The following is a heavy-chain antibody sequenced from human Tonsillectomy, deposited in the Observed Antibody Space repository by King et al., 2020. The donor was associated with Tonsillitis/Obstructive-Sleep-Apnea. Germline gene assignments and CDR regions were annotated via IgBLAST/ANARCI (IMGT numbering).Heavy chain of an antibody. V-gene: IGHV6-1*01. Sequence: VQLPQSGPGLVKPSQTLSLTCALSGDIVSSNSAAWNWIRQSPSRGLEWLGRTYYRSKWYNDYAVSVKSRITINPDTSKNQFSLQLNSVTPEDTAVYYCARGQLAFRTYYYYYMDVWGKGTTVTVSS. CDR2: TYYRSKWYN. J-gene: IGHJ6*03. D-gene: IGHD6-6*01. CDR3: ARGQLAFRTYYYYYMDV. CDR1: GDIVSSNSAA.